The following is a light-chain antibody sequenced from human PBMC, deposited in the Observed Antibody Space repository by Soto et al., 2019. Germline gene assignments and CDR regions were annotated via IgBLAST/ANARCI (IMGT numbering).Light chain of an antibody. CDR3: QHYNNWPPYT. CDR2: GTS. CDR1: QSVSRN. Sequence: EIVMTQSPATLSVSPGERATLSCRASQSVSRNLAWYQQKPGQAPRLLIYGTSTRATDIPARFSGTGSGTEFTLTISSLQSEDFAVYYCQHYNNWPPYTFGQGTKLEIK. J-gene: IGKJ2*01. V-gene: IGKV3-15*01.